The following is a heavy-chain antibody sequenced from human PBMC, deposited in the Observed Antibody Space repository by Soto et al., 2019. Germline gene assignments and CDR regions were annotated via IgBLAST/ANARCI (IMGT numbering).Heavy chain of an antibody. V-gene: IGHV4-31*03. CDR2: IYDSETT. J-gene: IGHJ3*01. Sequence: SETLSLTCTVSGDSVSSGGYYWNWIRQHPGRGLEWLGYIYDSETTYYNPSLESRLSISVDASKNQFSLKVTTVTPADTAVYYCARENFGVIIHDAFDLWGQGTMVTVSS. D-gene: IGHD2-8*01. CDR3: ARENFGVIIHDAFDL. CDR1: GDSVSSGGYY.